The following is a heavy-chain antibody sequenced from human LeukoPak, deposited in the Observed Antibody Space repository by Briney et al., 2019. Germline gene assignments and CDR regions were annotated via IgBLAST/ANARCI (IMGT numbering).Heavy chain of an antibody. J-gene: IGHJ4*02. CDR2: IYYSGST. D-gene: IGHD1-26*01. V-gene: IGHV4-39*01. Sequence: SETLSLTCTVSGGSISSSSYYWGWIRQPPGKGLEWIGSIYYSGSTYYNPSLKSRVTISVDTSKNQFSLKLSSVTAADTAVYYCARQEKKKRRAFDYWGQGTLVTVSS. CDR3: ARQEKKKRRAFDY. CDR1: GGSISSSSYY.